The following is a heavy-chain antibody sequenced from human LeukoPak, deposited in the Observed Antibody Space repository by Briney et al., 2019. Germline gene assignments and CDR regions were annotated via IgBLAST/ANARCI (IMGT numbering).Heavy chain of an antibody. CDR2: IHPGDSET. CDR3: ARRLGATQPYFDF. CDR1: GYRFTSYW. J-gene: IGHJ4*02. V-gene: IGHV5-51*01. Sequence: GGSLKISCKASGYRFTSYWIGWVRPMPGKGLGCMGIIHPGDSETRYSPSFQGQVTISADKSISTAYLQWSGLKASDTAMYYCARRLGATQPYFDFWGQGALVTVSS. D-gene: IGHD1-26*01.